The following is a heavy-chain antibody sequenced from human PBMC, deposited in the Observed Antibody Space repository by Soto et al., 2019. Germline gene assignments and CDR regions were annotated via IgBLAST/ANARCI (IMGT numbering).Heavy chain of an antibody. J-gene: IGHJ4*02. D-gene: IGHD7-27*01. CDR2: IYDGGRT. CDR1: GGSISTVDYW. Sequence: QVQLQESGPGLVKPSQTLSLTCTVSGGSISTVDYWWSWIRQSPDMGLEWIGHIYDGGRTYNNPSLASRGTTSVDPAMIQLSLTLSAVSAADTAVYYCARGPSGDKVDSWGQGTLVTVSS. V-gene: IGHV4-30-4*01. CDR3: ARGPSGDKVDS.